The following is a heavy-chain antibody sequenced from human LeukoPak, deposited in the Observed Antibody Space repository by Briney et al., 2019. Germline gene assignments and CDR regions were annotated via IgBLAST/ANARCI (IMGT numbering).Heavy chain of an antibody. V-gene: IGHV4-59*01. J-gene: IGHJ4*02. CDR2: IYYSGST. CDR3: ARGSLPSVY. CDR1: SGSISSYY. D-gene: IGHD5/OR15-5a*01. Sequence: PSETLSLTCTVSSGSISSYYWSWIRQPPGKGLEWIGYIYYSGSTNYNPSLKSRVTISVDTSKNQFSLKLSSVTAADTAVYYCARGSLPSVYWGQGTLVTVSS.